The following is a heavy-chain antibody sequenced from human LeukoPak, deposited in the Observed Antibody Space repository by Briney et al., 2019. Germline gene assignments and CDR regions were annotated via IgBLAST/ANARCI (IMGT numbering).Heavy chain of an antibody. Sequence: SGGSLRLSCAASGFTFSSYAMHWVRQAPGKGLEWVAVISYDGSNKYYADSVKGRFTISRDNSKNTLYLQMNSLRAEDTAVYYCATVDTAMASGDYWGQGTLATVSS. J-gene: IGHJ4*02. V-gene: IGHV3-30*04. CDR3: ATVDTAMASGDY. D-gene: IGHD5-18*01. CDR1: GFTFSSYA. CDR2: ISYDGSNK.